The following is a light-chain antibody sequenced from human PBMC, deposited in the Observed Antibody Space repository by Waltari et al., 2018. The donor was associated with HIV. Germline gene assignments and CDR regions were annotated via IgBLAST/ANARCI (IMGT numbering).Light chain of an antibody. CDR2: DAS. V-gene: IGKV1-33*01. CDR1: QDISNY. CDR3: QQYDNLPYT. Sequence: DIQMTRSPSSLSNSFGDRVTITCKASQDISNYLNWYQQKAGKAPKLLIYDASNLETGVPSRFSGSGSGTDFTVTISSLQPEDIATDYCQQYDNLPYTFGQRTKLETK. J-gene: IGKJ2*01.